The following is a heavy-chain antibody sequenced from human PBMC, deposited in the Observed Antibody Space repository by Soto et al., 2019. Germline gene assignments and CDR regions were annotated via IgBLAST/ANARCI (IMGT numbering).Heavy chain of an antibody. CDR1: GFTFDDYA. CDR3: AKDRRHYDSSGLFDY. V-gene: IGHV3-9*01. Sequence: GGSLRLSCAASGFTFDDYAMHPVRQAPGKGLEWVSGISWNSGSIGYADSVKGRFTISRDNAKNSLYLQMNSLRAEDTALYYCAKDRRHYDSSGLFDYWGQGTLVTVSS. CDR2: ISWNSGSI. D-gene: IGHD3-22*01. J-gene: IGHJ4*02.